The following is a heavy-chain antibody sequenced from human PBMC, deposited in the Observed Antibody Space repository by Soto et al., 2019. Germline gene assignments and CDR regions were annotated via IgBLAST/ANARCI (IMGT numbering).Heavy chain of an antibody. CDR3: ARTVYYDFWSGYGMDV. Sequence: EVQLVESGGGLVKPGGSLRLSCVASGFTFGRYSMNWVRQAPGKGLEWLSFISFSSSYIFDADSVKGRFTISRDNAKNTLYLQMNNLSAEDTAVYYCARTVYYDFWSGYGMDVWGQGTTVTVSS. CDR2: ISFSSSYI. D-gene: IGHD3-3*01. CDR1: GFTFGRYS. J-gene: IGHJ6*02. V-gene: IGHV3-21*01.